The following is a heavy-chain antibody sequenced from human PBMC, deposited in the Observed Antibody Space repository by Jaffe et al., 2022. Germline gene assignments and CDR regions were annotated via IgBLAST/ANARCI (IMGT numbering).Heavy chain of an antibody. V-gene: IGHV3-43*01. Sequence: EVQLVESGGVVVQPGGSLRLSCAASGFTFDDYTMHWVRQAPGKGLEWVSLISWDGGSTYYADSVKGRFTISRDNSKNSLYLQMNSLRTEDTALYYCAKDMEPYGGVLGIDYWGQGTLVTVSS. CDR3: AKDMEPYGGVLGIDY. J-gene: IGHJ4*02. CDR1: GFTFDDYT. D-gene: IGHD1-1*01. CDR2: ISWDGGST.